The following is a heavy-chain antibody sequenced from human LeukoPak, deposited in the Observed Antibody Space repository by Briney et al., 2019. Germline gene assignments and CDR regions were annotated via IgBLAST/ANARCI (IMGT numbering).Heavy chain of an antibody. CDR3: AREDPQTTVPEGMDV. Sequence: PSETLSLTCTVSGGSISHYYWSWIRQSPGKGLKWIGYIYYSGTTNYNPSLKSRVTISVDTSRNQFSLQLRSVTAADTAVYYCAREDPQTTVPEGMDVWGQGTTVIVSS. V-gene: IGHV4-59*01. CDR2: IYYSGTT. CDR1: GGSISHYY. J-gene: IGHJ6*02. D-gene: IGHD4-17*01.